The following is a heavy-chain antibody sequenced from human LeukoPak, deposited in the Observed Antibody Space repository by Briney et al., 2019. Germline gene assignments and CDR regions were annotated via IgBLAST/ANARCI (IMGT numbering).Heavy chain of an antibody. CDR1: GYTFTDYY. CDR2: INPNSGGT. Sequence: ASVTVSCTASGYTFTDYYIHWVRQAPGQGLEWMGWINPNSGGTNYAQKFQGRVTMTRDTSIGTAYMELSRLRSDDLAVYYCAREIDVVVPGDTDHWGRGTLVTVSS. V-gene: IGHV1-2*02. CDR3: AREIDVVVPGDTDH. J-gene: IGHJ4*02. D-gene: IGHD2-2*01.